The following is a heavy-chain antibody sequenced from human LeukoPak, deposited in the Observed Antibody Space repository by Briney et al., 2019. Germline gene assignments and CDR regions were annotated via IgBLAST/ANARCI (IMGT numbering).Heavy chain of an antibody. D-gene: IGHD3-22*01. CDR2: ISSSGSTI. V-gene: IGHV3-48*03. CDR1: GFTLSSYE. CDR3: ARLVPYYYDSSGSQTFDC. J-gene: IGHJ4*02. Sequence: PGGSLRLSCAASGFTLSSYEMNWVRQAPGKGLEWVSYISSSGSTIYYADSVKGRFTISRDNAKNSLYLQMNSLRAEDTAVYYCARLVPYYYDSSGSQTFDCWGQGTLVTVSS.